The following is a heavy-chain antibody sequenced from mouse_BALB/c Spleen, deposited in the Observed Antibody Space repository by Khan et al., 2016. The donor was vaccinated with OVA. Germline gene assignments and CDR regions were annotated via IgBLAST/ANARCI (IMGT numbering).Heavy chain of an antibody. CDR3: ASPLYYYGYAMDY. J-gene: IGHJ4*01. CDR1: GFSLTNYG. Sequence: QVQLQQSGPGLVQPSQSLSITCTVSGFSLTNYGIHWVRQSPGRGLEWLGVIWSGGTTDYNAPFVSRLSIIKDNSKSQVFFKMNNLQANDTAIYXCASPLYYYGYAMDYWGQGTSVTVSS. V-gene: IGHV2-2*02. D-gene: IGHD1-1*01. CDR2: IWSGGTT.